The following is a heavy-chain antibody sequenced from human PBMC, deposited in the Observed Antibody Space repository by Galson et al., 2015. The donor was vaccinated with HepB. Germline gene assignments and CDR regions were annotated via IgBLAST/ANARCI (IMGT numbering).Heavy chain of an antibody. J-gene: IGHJ6*03. D-gene: IGHD2-2*01. V-gene: IGHV1-69*13. CDR1: GGTFSSYA. Sequence: SVKVSCKASGGTFSSYAISWVRQAPGQGLEWMGGIIPIFGTANYAQKFQGRVTITADESTSTAYMELSSLRSEDTAVYYCASRTTPDIVVVPAAISYYYMDVWGKGTTVTVSS. CDR3: ASRTTPDIVVVPAAISYYYMDV. CDR2: IIPIFGTA.